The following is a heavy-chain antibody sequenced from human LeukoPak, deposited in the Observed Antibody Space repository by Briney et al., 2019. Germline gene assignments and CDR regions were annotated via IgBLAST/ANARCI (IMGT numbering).Heavy chain of an antibody. J-gene: IGHJ3*02. CDR1: GFTFSNYA. V-gene: IGHV3-23*01. Sequence: EPGGSLRLSCAASGFTFSNYAMSWVRQAPGKGLEWVSGTSGSGSSAYYTDSVKGRFTISRDNSKSTLYLQMNSLRADDTAIYYCAKGWLKSSLDGFDIWGQGTMVTVSS. CDR3: AKGWLKSSLDGFDI. CDR2: TSGSGSSA. D-gene: IGHD1-26*01.